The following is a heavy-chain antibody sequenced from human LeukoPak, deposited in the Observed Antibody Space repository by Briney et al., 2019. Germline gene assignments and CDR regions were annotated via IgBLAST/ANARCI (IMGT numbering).Heavy chain of an antibody. D-gene: IGHD5-24*01. CDR3: ARARDGYTLEYYFDY. J-gene: IGHJ4*02. CDR1: GGTFSSYA. CDR2: IIPIFGTA. Sequence: ASVKVSCKASGGTFSSYAISWVRQAPGQGLEWMGGIIPIFGTANYAQKFQGRVTITTDGSTSTAYMELSSLRSEDTAVYYCARARDGYTLEYYFDYWGQGTLVTVSS. V-gene: IGHV1-69*05.